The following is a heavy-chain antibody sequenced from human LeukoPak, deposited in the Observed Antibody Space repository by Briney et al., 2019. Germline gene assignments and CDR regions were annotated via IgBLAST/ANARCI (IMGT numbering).Heavy chain of an antibody. J-gene: IGHJ4*02. CDR2: IYYYRNT. Sequence: SETLSLTCTVSGGSFSSTSYYWGWIRQPPGKGLEWIGTIYYYRNTYYNPSLKSRVTLSIDTSKNQFSLNLSSVTAADTAIYYCARQPYYSDISGQFDYWGQGTLVTVSS. V-gene: IGHV4-39*01. CDR3: ARQPYYSDISGQFDY. D-gene: IGHD3-22*01. CDR1: GGSFSSTSYY.